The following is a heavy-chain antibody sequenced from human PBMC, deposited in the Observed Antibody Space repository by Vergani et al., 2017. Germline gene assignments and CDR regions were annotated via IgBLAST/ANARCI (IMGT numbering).Heavy chain of an antibody. D-gene: IGHD1-26*01. CDR2: ISGSGGST. CDR1: GFTFSSYA. CDR3: AKGGGATRVYYFDY. Sequence: GVSLRLSCAASGFTFSSYAMSWVRPAPGKGLEWVSAISGSGGSTYYADSVKGRFTISRDNSKNTLYLQMNSLRAEDTAVYYWAKGGGATRVYYFDYWGQGTLVTVSS. J-gene: IGHJ4*02. V-gene: IGHV3-23*01.